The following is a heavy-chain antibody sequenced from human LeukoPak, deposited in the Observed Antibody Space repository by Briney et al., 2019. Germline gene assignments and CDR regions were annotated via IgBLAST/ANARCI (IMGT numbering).Heavy chain of an antibody. J-gene: IGHJ4*02. D-gene: IGHD5-18*01. CDR3: AREDLRGYSYGFDY. CDR2: INTNTGNP. Sequence: SVKVSCKASGYTFTSYAMNWVRQAPGQGLEWMGWINTNTGNPTYAQGFTGRFVFSLDTSVSTAYLQISSLKAEDTAVYYCAREDLRGYSYGFDYWGQGTLVTVSS. CDR1: GYTFTSYA. V-gene: IGHV7-4-1*02.